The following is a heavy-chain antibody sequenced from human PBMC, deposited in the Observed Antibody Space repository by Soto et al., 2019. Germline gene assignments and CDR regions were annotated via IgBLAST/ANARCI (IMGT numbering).Heavy chain of an antibody. D-gene: IGHD1-26*01. J-gene: IGHJ6*02. CDR2: IYHSGST. V-gene: IGHV4-4*02. Sequence: QVQLQESGPGLVKPSGTLSLTCAVSGGSISSSNWWSWVRQPPGKGLEWIGEIYHSGSTNYNPSLKSRVTISVDTSNTLFSLRLSSVTAADTAVYSCARVSGSYYYGMDVGGQGTTVTVSS. CDR1: GGSISSSNW. CDR3: ARVSGSYYYGMDV.